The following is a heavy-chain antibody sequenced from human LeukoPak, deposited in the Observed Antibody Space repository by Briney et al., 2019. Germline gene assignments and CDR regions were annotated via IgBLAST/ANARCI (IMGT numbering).Heavy chain of an antibody. J-gene: IGHJ3*02. CDR1: GFTFSSYS. V-gene: IGHV3-48*02. D-gene: IGHD6-13*01. Sequence: GGSLRLSCAASGFTFSSYSMNWVRQAPGKGLEWVSYISSSSSTIYYADSVKGRFTTSRDNAKNSLYLQMNSLRDEDTAVYYCASGMYSSSWSDAFDIWGQGTMVTVSS. CDR3: ASGMYSSSWSDAFDI. CDR2: ISSSSSTI.